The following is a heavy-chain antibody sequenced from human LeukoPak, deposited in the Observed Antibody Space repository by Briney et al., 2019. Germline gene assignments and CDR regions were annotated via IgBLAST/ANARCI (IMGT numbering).Heavy chain of an antibody. CDR1: GFTFSSYA. J-gene: IGHJ4*02. CDR3: AKVTDSRRGSFDH. Sequence: GGSLRLSCAASGFTFSSYAMHWVRQAPGKGLEWVAVISYDGSNKYYADSVKGRFTISRDNSKNTLSLQVNSLRAEDTAVYYCAKVTDSRRGSFDHWGQGTLVTVSS. CDR2: ISYDGSNK. V-gene: IGHV3-30-3*01. D-gene: IGHD6-13*01.